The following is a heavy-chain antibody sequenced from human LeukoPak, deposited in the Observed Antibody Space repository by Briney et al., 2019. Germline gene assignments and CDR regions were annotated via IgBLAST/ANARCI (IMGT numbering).Heavy chain of an antibody. D-gene: IGHD2-2*01. CDR1: GYTFTSYY. Sequence: ASVKVSCKASGYTFTSYYMHWVRQAPGQGLEWMGIINPSGGSTSYAQKFQGRVTMTRDTSTSTVYMELSSLRSEDTAVYYCARPLGYCSSTSCYPVDWGQGTLVTVSS. CDR2: INPSGGST. CDR3: ARPLGYCSSTSCYPVD. J-gene: IGHJ4*02. V-gene: IGHV1-46*01.